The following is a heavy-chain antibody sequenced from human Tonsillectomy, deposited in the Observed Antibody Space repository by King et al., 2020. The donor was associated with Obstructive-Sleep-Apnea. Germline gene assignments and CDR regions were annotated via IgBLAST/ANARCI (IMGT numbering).Heavy chain of an antibody. CDR3: AKFHYAGSGYPDYFDY. D-gene: IGHD3-22*01. V-gene: IGHV4-59*01. J-gene: IGHJ4*02. Sequence: VQLQESGPGLVKPSETLSLTCTVSGGSISSYYWSWIRQPPGKGLEWIGYIYYSGNTHYNPSLQSRVTISVDAPKSQFSLKLSSVTAADTAVYYCAKFHYAGSGYPDYFDYWGQGTLVTVSS. CDR1: GGSISSYY. CDR2: IYYSGNT.